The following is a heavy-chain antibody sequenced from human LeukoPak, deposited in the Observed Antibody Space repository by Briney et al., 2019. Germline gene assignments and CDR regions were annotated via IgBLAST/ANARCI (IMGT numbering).Heavy chain of an antibody. CDR3: ARCGYSSGWSGKSGRYYYYYMDV. CDR1: GGSISSSNW. J-gene: IGHJ6*03. Sequence: SETLSLTCAVSGGSISSSNWWSWVRQPPGKGLEWIGEIYHSGSTNYNPSLKSRVTISVDTSKNQFSLKLSSVTAADTAVYYCARCGYSSGWSGKSGRYYYYYMDVWGKGTTVTISS. CDR2: IYHSGST. D-gene: IGHD6-19*01. V-gene: IGHV4-4*02.